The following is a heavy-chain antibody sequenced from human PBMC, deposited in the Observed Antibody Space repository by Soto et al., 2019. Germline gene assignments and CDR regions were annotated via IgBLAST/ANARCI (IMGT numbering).Heavy chain of an antibody. V-gene: IGHV3-11*04. CDR3: ARGYSSSWYGLNWFDP. Sequence: PGGSLRLSCAASGFTFSDYYMSWIRQAPGKGLEWVSYISSSGSTIYYADSVKGRFTISRDNSKNTLYLQMNSLRAEDTAVYYCARGYSSSWYGLNWFDPWGQGTLVTVSS. J-gene: IGHJ5*02. CDR1: GFTFSDYY. CDR2: ISSSGSTI. D-gene: IGHD6-13*01.